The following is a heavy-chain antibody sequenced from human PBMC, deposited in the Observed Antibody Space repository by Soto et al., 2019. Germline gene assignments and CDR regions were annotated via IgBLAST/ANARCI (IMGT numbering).Heavy chain of an antibody. J-gene: IGHJ4*02. CDR2: IYYSGST. D-gene: IGHD3-3*01. CDR3: ARERARSTYYDFWSGYYFDY. V-gene: IGHV4-30-4*01. Sequence: QVQLQESGPGLVKPSQTLSLTCTVSGGSISSGDYYWSWIRQPPGKGLEWIGYIYYSGSTYYNPSLKRRFTISVDTSKNQFSRKLSSVTAADTAVYYCARERARSTYYDFWSGYYFDYWGQGTLVTVSS. CDR1: GGSISSGDYY.